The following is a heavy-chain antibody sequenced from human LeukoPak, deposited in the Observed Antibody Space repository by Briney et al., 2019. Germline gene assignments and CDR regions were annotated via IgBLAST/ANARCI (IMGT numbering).Heavy chain of an antibody. D-gene: IGHD5-18*01. CDR2: INNSGST. J-gene: IGHJ4*02. CDR1: GFTFSDYY. CDR3: ARRRGYSYGIDY. Sequence: PGGSLRLSCAASGFTFSDYYMNWIYQPPGKGLEWIGEINNSGSTNYNPSLKSRVTISVDTSKIQFSLKLSSVTAADTAVYYCARRRGYSYGIDYWGQGTLVTVSS. V-gene: IGHV4-34*01.